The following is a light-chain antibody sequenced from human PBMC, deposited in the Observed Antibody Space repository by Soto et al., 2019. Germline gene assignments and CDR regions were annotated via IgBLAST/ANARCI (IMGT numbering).Light chain of an antibody. Sequence: EIVMTQSPATLSVSPGERATLSCRASQSVSSNLAWYQQKPGQAPRLLIYDASTRATGIPARFSGSGSGTEFTLIISSLQSEDFAVYYCQQYNNWPPKYTFGQGTKLEIK. CDR2: DAS. CDR1: QSVSSN. J-gene: IGKJ2*01. CDR3: QQYNNWPPKYT. V-gene: IGKV3-15*01.